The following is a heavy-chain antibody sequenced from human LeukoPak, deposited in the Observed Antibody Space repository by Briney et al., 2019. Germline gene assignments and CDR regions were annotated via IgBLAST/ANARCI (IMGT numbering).Heavy chain of an antibody. Sequence: GGSLRLSCAASGFTISSFGMNWVRQAPGKGLEWVSCISGSSSYIYYSDSVKGRFTISRDNAKNSLYLQMNSLRAEDTAVYYCVRANGAVAGTFWFDPWGQGTLVTVSS. V-gene: IGHV3-21*01. J-gene: IGHJ5*02. CDR2: ISGSSSYI. CDR1: GFTISSFG. D-gene: IGHD6-19*01. CDR3: VRANGAVAGTFWFDP.